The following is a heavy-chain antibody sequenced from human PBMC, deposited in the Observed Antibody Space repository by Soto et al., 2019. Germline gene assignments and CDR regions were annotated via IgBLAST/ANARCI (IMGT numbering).Heavy chain of an antibody. D-gene: IGHD1-26*01. Sequence: GESLKISCKGSGYSFTSYWIGWVRQMPGKGLEWMGIIYPGDSDTRYSPSFQGQVTISADKSISTAYLQWSSLKASDTAMYYCARHLQSGSYYYSYGMDVWGQGTTVTVSS. CDR1: GYSFTSYW. CDR3: ARHLQSGSYYYSYGMDV. V-gene: IGHV5-51*01. CDR2: IYPGDSDT. J-gene: IGHJ6*02.